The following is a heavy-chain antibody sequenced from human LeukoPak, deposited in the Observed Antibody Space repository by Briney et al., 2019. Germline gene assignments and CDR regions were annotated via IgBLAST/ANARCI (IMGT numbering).Heavy chain of an antibody. CDR2: IYYSGTT. V-gene: IGHV4-59*13. Sequence: SETLSLTCTVSGASISSDYWTWIRQPPGMGLEWIGYIYYSGTTNYNPSLKSRVTMSVDTSRNQFSLELPSVTAADSAVYYCARYLRQPGTFYLDHWGQATLVTVPS. CDR1: GASISSDY. D-gene: IGHD3-16*01. J-gene: IGHJ4*02. CDR3: ARYLRQPGTFYLDH.